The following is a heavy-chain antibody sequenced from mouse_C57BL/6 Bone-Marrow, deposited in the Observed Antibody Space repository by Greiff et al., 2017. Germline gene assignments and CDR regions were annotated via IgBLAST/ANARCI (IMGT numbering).Heavy chain of an antibody. CDR3: ARGLYGNSWFAY. CDR1: GFHIKNTY. CDR2: IDPANGNT. D-gene: IGHD2-1*01. V-gene: IGHV14-3*01. Sequence: EVQLQQSVAELVRPGASVKLSCTASGFHIKNTYMHWVKQRPEQGLEWIGRIDPANGNTKYAPKFQGKATITADTSSNKADLQLSSLTSEDTAIYYCARGLYGNSWFAYWGQGTLVTVSA. J-gene: IGHJ3*01.